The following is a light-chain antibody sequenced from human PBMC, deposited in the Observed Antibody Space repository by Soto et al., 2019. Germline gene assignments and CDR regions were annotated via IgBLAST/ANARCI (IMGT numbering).Light chain of an antibody. Sequence: QSALTQPRSVSGSPGQSVXISCTGXSSDVGGYNYVSWYQQHPGKAPKFMIYEDTKRPSGVSNRFSGSKSGYTASLTISGLQAXXXADYYCCSYAGSSTVVFGGGTKLTVL. CDR1: SSDVGGYNY. J-gene: IGLJ2*01. CDR2: EDT. V-gene: IGLV2-11*01. CDR3: CSYAGSSTVV.